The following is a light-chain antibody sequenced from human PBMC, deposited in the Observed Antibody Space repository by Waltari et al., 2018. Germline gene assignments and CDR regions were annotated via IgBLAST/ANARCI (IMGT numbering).Light chain of an antibody. CDR2: RSV. CDR3: SAWDNSLNIWM. J-gene: IGLJ3*02. Sequence: QAGLTQPPSVSTDLGQTVTLTCTGGSDDVGNHGAALLQQRPGHPPKLLSPRSVKRPSGIPERFSASRSGNIASLTITALQPDDEADYVCSAWDNSLNIWMFGGGTKLTVL. V-gene: IGLV10-54*04. CDR1: SDDVGNHG.